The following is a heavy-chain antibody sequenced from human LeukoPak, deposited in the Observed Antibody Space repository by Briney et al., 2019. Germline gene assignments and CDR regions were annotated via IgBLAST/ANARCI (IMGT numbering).Heavy chain of an antibody. CDR3: ARDVIARNYYYYMDV. Sequence: GGSLRLSCAASGFTFSSYWMSWVRQAPGKGLEWVANIKEDGSEKDYVDSVKGRFTISRDNAKNSLYLQMNSLRAEDTAVYYCARDVIARNYYYYMDVWGKGTTVAVSS. D-gene: IGHD2-15*01. CDR2: IKEDGSEK. CDR1: GFTFSSYW. V-gene: IGHV3-7*01. J-gene: IGHJ6*03.